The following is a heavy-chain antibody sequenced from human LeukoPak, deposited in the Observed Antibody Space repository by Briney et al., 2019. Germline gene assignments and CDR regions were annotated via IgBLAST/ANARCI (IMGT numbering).Heavy chain of an antibody. J-gene: IGHJ4*02. D-gene: IGHD1-26*01. CDR1: GFTFSSYS. CDR2: ISGSGGST. Sequence: GGSLRLSCAASGFTFSSYSMNWVRQAPGKGLEWVSAISGSGGSTYYADSVKGRFTISRDNSKNTLYLQMNSLRAEDTAVYYCAKDQRRVGAFPLDYWGQGTLVTVSS. V-gene: IGHV3-23*01. CDR3: AKDQRRVGAFPLDY.